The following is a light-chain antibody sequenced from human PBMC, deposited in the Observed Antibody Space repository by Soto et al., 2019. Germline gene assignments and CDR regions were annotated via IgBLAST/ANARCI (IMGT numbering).Light chain of an antibody. CDR1: SSDVDGYNY. Sequence: QSVLTQPASVSGSPGQSITISCTGTSSDVDGYNYVSWYQQHPGKAPKFMIYDVSNRPSGVSNRFSGSKSGNTASLTISWLQVEYEADYYCCSYTTSNTRQIVFGTGTKVTVL. V-gene: IGLV2-14*01. CDR2: DVS. J-gene: IGLJ1*01. CDR3: CSYTTSNTRQIV.